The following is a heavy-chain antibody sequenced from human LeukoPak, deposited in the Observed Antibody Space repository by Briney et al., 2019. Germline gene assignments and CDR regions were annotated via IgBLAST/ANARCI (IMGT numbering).Heavy chain of an antibody. D-gene: IGHD6-19*01. V-gene: IGHV4-31*03. CDR2: IYYSGST. Sequence: MASETLSLTCTVSGGSISSGGYYWSWIRQHPGKGLEWIGYIYYSGSTYYNPSLKSRVTISVDTSKNQFSLKLSSVTAADTAVYYCARGHHSSGAFDIWGQGTMVSVSS. CDR1: GGSISSGGYY. J-gene: IGHJ3*02. CDR3: ARGHHSSGAFDI.